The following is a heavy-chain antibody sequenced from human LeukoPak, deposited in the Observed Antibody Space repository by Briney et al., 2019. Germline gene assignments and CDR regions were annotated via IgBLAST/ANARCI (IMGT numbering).Heavy chain of an antibody. CDR3: AKHRMVRGIITDYYFDY. V-gene: IGHV3-23*01. D-gene: IGHD3-10*01. Sequence: PGGSLRPSCAAPEVTSNTYAMSGVRQAPGKGLEWVSTISASGGNTYFADSVKGGFTISRDNSKNTMYLQMNSLRAEDTAIYYCAKHRMVRGIITDYYFDYWGQGTLVTVSS. CDR2: ISASGGNT. CDR1: EVTSNTYA. J-gene: IGHJ4*02.